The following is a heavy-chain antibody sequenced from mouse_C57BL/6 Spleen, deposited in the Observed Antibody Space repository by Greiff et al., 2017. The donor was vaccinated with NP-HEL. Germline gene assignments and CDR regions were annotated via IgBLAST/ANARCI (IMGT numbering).Heavy chain of an antibody. J-gene: IGHJ4*01. Sequence: EVMLVESGGGLVQPGGSMKLSCAASGFTFSDAWMDWVRQSPEKGLEWVAEIRNKANNHATYYAESVKGRFTISRDDSKSSVYLQMNSLRAEDTGIYYCTRKRGGNYLYYYAMDYWGQGTSVTVSS. CDR2: IRNKANNHAT. CDR1: GFTFSDAW. D-gene: IGHD2-1*01. V-gene: IGHV6-6*01. CDR3: TRKRGGNYLYYYAMDY.